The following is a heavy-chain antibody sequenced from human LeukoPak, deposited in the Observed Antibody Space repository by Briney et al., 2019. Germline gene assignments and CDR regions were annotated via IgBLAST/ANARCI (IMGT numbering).Heavy chain of an antibody. Sequence: ASVKVSCKASGYTFTNYGISWVRQAPGQGLEWMGWSSVYKGNTNYAQKLQGRVTMTTDTSTNTAYMELRSLTSDDTAMYYCARIPYGYSGYEYYFDYWGQGTLVTASS. V-gene: IGHV1-18*01. CDR3: ARIPYGYSGYEYYFDY. CDR2: SSVYKGNT. J-gene: IGHJ4*02. D-gene: IGHD5-12*01. CDR1: GYTFTNYG.